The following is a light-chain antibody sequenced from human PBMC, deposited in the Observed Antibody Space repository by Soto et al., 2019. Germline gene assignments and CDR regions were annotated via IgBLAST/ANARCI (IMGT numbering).Light chain of an antibody. CDR3: QQYGSSPWT. V-gene: IGKV3-20*01. Sequence: IVLTQSAGTLSLSPGERATLSCRASQSVSSSYLACYPQKPGQAPRLLIYGASSRATGIPDRFSGSGSGTDFTLTISRLEPEDFAVYYCQQYGSSPWTFAQRTKVDI. J-gene: IGKJ1*01. CDR1: QSVSSSY. CDR2: GAS.